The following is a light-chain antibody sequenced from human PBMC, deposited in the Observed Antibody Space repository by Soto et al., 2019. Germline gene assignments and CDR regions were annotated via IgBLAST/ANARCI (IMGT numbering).Light chain of an antibody. V-gene: IGKV1-33*01. Sequence: IQLTQSPSSLSASVGETVTITCRASHDIDNSLNWYQHQPGKDPKLLIYAVSFLETGVPSRFSGRGSGTAFSLTINSLQADDFSTYYCQQQDGRPTMTFGQGTRLDIK. CDR3: QQQDGRPTMT. CDR1: HDIDNS. CDR2: AVS. J-gene: IGKJ5*01.